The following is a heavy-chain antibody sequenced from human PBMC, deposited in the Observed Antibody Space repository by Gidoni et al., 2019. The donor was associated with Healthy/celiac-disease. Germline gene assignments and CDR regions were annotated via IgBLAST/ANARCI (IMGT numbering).Heavy chain of an antibody. CDR2: IIPIFGTA. CDR3: AREGGSMMGQEYFQH. J-gene: IGHJ1*01. D-gene: IGHD3-22*01. V-gene: IGHV1-69*01. CDR1: GGTFSSYA. Sequence: QVQLVQSGAAVKKPGSSVKVSCKASGGTFSSYAISWVRQAPGQGPEWRGGIIPIFGTANYAQKFQGRVTSTADESTSTAYMELSSMRSEDTAVYYCAREGGSMMGQEYFQHWGQGTLVTVSS.